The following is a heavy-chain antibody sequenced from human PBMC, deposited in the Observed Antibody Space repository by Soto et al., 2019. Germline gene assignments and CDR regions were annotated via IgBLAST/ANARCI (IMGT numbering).Heavy chain of an antibody. D-gene: IGHD2-8*01. V-gene: IGHV3-73*01. Sequence: GRSLRLSCSAAGFTCSRSDLHWVRQAPGKGLEWVGRVRSKIHNYATSFADSVRGRFTISRNDSDNTVSLEMSGLKSEDTALYYCSRHEEGRRMVFYGMDVWGQGTTVTGSS. CDR2: VRSKIHNYAT. J-gene: IGHJ6*02. CDR1: GFTCSRSD. CDR3: SRHEEGRRMVFYGMDV.